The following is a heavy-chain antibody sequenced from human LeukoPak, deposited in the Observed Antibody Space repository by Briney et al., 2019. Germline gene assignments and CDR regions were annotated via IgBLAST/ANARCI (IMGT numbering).Heavy chain of an antibody. D-gene: IGHD3-3*01. Sequence: GGSLRLSCAASGSIFSSYSMNWIRQAPGKGLEWVSSISSSSSYIYYADSVKGRFTISRDNAKNSLYLQMNSLRAEDTAVYYCASPYYDFWSGYYPLSYWGQGTLVTVSS. J-gene: IGHJ4*02. CDR1: GSIFSSYS. CDR2: ISSSSSYI. CDR3: ASPYYDFWSGYYPLSY. V-gene: IGHV3-21*01.